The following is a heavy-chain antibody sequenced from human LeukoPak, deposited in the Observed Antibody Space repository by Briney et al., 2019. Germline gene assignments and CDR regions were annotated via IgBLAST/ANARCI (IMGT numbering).Heavy chain of an antibody. CDR2: ISSSSSYI. Sequence: MAGGSLRLSCAASGFTFSSYNMNWVRQAPGKGLEWVSSISSSSSYIYYADSVKGRFTISRDNAKNSLYLQMNSLRAEDTAVYYCAREVGYDILTGYYPGWFDPWGQGTLVTVSS. J-gene: IGHJ5*02. D-gene: IGHD3-9*01. CDR1: GFTFSSYN. V-gene: IGHV3-21*01. CDR3: AREVGYDILTGYYPGWFDP.